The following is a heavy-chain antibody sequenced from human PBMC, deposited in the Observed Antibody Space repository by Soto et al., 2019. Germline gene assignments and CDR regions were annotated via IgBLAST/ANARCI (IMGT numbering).Heavy chain of an antibody. CDR2: IFSNDEK. J-gene: IGHJ2*01. V-gene: IGHV2-26*01. CDR1: GFSLSNARMG. CDR3: ARSIVVVTAIHYWYFDL. D-gene: IGHD2-21*02. Sequence: QVTLKESGPVLVKPTETLTLTCTVSGFSLSNARMGVSWIRQPPGKALEWLAHIFSNDEKSYSTSLKSRLTISKDTSKSQVVLTMTNMDPVDTATDYCARSIVVVTAIHYWYFDLWGRGTLVTVSS.